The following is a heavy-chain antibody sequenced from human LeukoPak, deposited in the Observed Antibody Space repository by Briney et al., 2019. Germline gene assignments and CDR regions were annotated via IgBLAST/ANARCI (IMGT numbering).Heavy chain of an antibody. Sequence: GKSLRLSCAASGFTFSSYAMHWVRQAPGKGLEWVALISYDGSDEYYADTVEGRFTISRDNSKSTVHLQMNSLRTEDTAVYFCAREVVAVLPDASTDDYWGQGALVFVSS. CDR1: GFTFSSYA. D-gene: IGHD2-8*02. V-gene: IGHV3-30*04. CDR3: AREVVAVLPDASTDDY. CDR2: ISYDGSDE. J-gene: IGHJ4*02.